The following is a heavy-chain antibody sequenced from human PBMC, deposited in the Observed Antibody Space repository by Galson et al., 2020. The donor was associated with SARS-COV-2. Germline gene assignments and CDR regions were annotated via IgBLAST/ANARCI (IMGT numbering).Heavy chain of an antibody. D-gene: IGHD3-10*01. Sequence: GGSLRLSCTASGFTFGDYAMSWVRQAPGKGLEWVGFIRSKAYGGTTEYAASVKGRFTISRDDSKSIAYLQMNSLKTEDTAVYYCTRAWVRGVILDWGQGTLVTVSS. J-gene: IGHJ4*02. CDR2: IRSKAYGGTT. V-gene: IGHV3-49*04. CDR3: TRAWVRGVILD. CDR1: GFTFGDYA.